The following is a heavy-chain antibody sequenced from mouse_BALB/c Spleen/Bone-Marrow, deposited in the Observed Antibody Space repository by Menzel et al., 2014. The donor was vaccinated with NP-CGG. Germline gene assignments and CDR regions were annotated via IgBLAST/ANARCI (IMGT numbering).Heavy chain of an antibody. V-gene: IGHV5-17*02. Sequence: EVQRVESGGGLVQPGGSRKLSCAASGFTFSSFGMHWVRQAPEKGLEWVAYISGGSSTIYYADTVKGRFTISRDNPKNTLFLQITNLISEDTPIYYYTKKLYTSQLFDILRPGTTVTVSS. CDR2: ISGGSSTI. CDR3: TKKLYTSQLFDI. J-gene: IGHJ1*01. CDR1: GFTFSSFG. D-gene: IGHD1-3*01.